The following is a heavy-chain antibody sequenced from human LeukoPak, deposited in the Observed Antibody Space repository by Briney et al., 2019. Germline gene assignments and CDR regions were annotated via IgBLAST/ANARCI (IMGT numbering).Heavy chain of an antibody. V-gene: IGHV3-21*01. CDR3: ARDDLSSGWYNY. CDR1: GFTFSSYS. CDR2: ISSSSSYI. D-gene: IGHD6-19*01. J-gene: IGHJ4*02. Sequence: GGSLRLSCAASGFTFSSYSMNWVRQAPGKGLEWVSSISSSSSYIYYADSVKGQFTISRDNAKNSLYLQMNSLRAEDTAVYYCARDDLSSGWYNYWGQGTLVTVSS.